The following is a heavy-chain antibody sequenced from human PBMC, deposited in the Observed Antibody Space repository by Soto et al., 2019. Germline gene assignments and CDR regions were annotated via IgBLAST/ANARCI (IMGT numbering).Heavy chain of an antibody. CDR3: ARWPQLEPRFDY. Sequence: SETLSLTCTVSGGSISSGDYYWSWIRQPPGRGLEWIGYIYYSGSTYYNPSLKSRVTISVHTSKNQFSLKLNSVTAADTAVYYCARWPQLEPRFDYWGQGTLVTVS. CDR2: IYYSGST. D-gene: IGHD1-1*01. CDR1: GGSISSGDYY. J-gene: IGHJ4*02. V-gene: IGHV4-30-4*01.